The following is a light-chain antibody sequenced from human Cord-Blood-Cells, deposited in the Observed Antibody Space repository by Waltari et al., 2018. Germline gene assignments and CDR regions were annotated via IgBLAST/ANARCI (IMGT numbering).Light chain of an antibody. Sequence: SYVLTQPPSVSVAPGKTARITCGGNNIGSKSVNWYQQKPGQATVLVIYYYSDRPSGIPERFSGSNSGNTATLTISRVEAGDEADYYCQVWDSSSDHYVFGTGTKVTVL. CDR3: QVWDSSSDHYV. CDR1: NIGSKS. J-gene: IGLJ1*01. V-gene: IGLV3-21*04. CDR2: YYS.